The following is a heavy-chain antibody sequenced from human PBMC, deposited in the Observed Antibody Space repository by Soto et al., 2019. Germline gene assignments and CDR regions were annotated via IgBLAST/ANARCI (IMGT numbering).Heavy chain of an antibody. J-gene: IGHJ6*02. Sequence: QVQLQESGPGLVKPSQTLSLTCTVSGGSISSGGYYWSWIRQHPGKGLEWIGYIYYSGSTTNNPSLKSRVTISVNTSKNQFSQKLISVTAADTAVYYFSSGLIWGAPMDVWGQGTPVTVSS. D-gene: IGHD3-16*01. CDR2: IYYSGST. V-gene: IGHV4-31*03. CDR3: SSGLIWGAPMDV. CDR1: GGSISSGGYY.